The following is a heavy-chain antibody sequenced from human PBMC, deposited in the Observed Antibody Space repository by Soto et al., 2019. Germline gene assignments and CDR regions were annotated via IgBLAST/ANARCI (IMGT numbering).Heavy chain of an antibody. D-gene: IGHD3-22*01. CDR3: ARDRGRYDSSVYYYDRNAFDI. CDR2: IMPIFGTA. V-gene: IGHV1-69*13. Sequence: GASVKVSCKASGGTFSSYAISWVRQAPGQGLEWMGGIMPIFGTANHAQKFQGRVTITADGSTSTAYMELSSLRFEDTAVYYCARDRGRYDSSVYYYDRNAFDIWGQGTMVTVSS. CDR1: GGTFSSYA. J-gene: IGHJ3*02.